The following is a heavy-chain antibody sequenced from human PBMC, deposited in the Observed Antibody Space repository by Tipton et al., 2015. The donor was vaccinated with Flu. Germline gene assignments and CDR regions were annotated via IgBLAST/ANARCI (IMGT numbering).Heavy chain of an antibody. J-gene: IGHJ6*02. Sequence: TLSLTCAVSGYSIRSGYYWDWIRQPPGKGLEWIGSIHQSGTTYYKLSLKSRATISVDTSKNQFSLKLSSVTAADTAVYYCARARAPYYSYAMDVWGQGTTVTVSS. CDR2: IHQSGTT. CDR1: GYSIRSGYY. V-gene: IGHV4-38-2*01. CDR3: ARARAPYYSYAMDV.